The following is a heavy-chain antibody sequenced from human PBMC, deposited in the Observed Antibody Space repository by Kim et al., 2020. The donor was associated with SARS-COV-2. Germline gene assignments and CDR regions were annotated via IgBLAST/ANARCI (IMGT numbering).Heavy chain of an antibody. CDR3: ARGGVATLSAGY. Sequence: YYADSVKGRFTISGDNAKNSLYLQMNSLRDEDTAVYYCARGGVATLSAGYWGQGTLVTVSS. D-gene: IGHD5-12*01. J-gene: IGHJ4*02. V-gene: IGHV3-48*02.